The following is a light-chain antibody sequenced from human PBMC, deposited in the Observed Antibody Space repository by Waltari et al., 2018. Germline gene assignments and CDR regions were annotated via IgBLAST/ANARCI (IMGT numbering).Light chain of an antibody. CDR2: DAS. Sequence: DIQMTQSPSSLSASVGDRVTITCQASQDISKYLNWYQQKQGKTPKLLIYDASNFETGVPSRFSGSGSGTDFTFTISSLQPEDIATYYCQQYDNLPITFGQGTRLEIK. CDR1: QDISKY. V-gene: IGKV1-33*01. CDR3: QQYDNLPIT. J-gene: IGKJ5*01.